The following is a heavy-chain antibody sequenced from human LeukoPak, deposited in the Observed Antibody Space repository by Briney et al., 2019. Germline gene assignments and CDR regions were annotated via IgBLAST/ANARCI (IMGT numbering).Heavy chain of an antibody. CDR1: GFTFSSYE. CDR2: ISSSGSTI. CDR3: ARGVYYSGYGNFDY. D-gene: IGHD5-12*01. Sequence: QPGGSLRLSCAASGFTFSSYEMNWVRQAPGKGLEWVSYISSSGSTIYYADSVKGRFTISRDNAKNSLYLQMNSLRAEDTAVYYCARGVYYSGYGNFDYWGQGTLVTVSS. J-gene: IGHJ4*02. V-gene: IGHV3-48*03.